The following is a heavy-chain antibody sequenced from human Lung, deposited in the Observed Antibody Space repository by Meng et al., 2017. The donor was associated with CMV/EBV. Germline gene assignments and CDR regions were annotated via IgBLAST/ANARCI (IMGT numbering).Heavy chain of an antibody. CDR2: INPNSGGT. V-gene: IGHV1-2*02. CDR3: ARDRVPAAFRDYGMDV. CDR1: GYTFTGYY. Sequence: SVKVSCXASGYTFTGYYMHWVRQAPGQGLEWMGWINPNSGGTNYAQKFQGRVTMTRDTSISTAYMELSRLRSDDTAVYYCARDRVPAAFRDYGMDVWGPGNTV. J-gene: IGHJ6*02. D-gene: IGHD2-2*01.